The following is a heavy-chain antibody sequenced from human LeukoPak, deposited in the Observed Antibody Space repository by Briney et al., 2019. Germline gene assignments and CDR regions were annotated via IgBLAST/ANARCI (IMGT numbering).Heavy chain of an antibody. CDR1: EYSFSSYW. Sequence: GESLKISCKGSEYSFSSYWIGWVRQMPGKGLEWMGIIYPGDSDTRYSPSSRRQVTISADKSISTAYLQWSSLKASDTAMYYCARVSLEMRIARNFDYWGQGTLVTVSS. D-gene: IGHD5-24*01. CDR2: IYPGDSDT. CDR3: ARVSLEMRIARNFDY. V-gene: IGHV5-51*01. J-gene: IGHJ4*02.